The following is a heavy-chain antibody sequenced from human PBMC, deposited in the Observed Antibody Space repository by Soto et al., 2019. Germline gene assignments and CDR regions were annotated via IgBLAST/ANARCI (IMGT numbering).Heavy chain of an antibody. J-gene: IGHJ4*02. CDR1: GYTFINYA. D-gene: IGHD3-16*01. CDR2: INADNGDT. Sequence: ASVKVSCKASGYTFINYAIHWVRQAPGQRPEWMGWINADNGDTKYSQNLQDRVTIIRDTSATTAYIQLSSLKSEDTAVYYCARGGRGPFYFDRWGQGTLVTVPQ. CDR3: ARGGRGPFYFDR. V-gene: IGHV1-3*01.